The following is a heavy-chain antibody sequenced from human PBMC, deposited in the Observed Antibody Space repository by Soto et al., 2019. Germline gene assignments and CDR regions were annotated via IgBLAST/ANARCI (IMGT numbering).Heavy chain of an antibody. CDR3: AREYSMSRYSYYFDY. D-gene: IGHD6-13*01. V-gene: IGHV4-59*01. CDR1: GGSISSYY. Sequence: QVQLQESGPGLVKPSETLSLTCTVSGGSISSYYWNWIRQPPGKGLEWIGYIYHSGRTNYNPSLKSRVTISLDTSKSQVSLKLSSVTAADTAVYYCAREYSMSRYSYYFDYWGQGALVTVSS. J-gene: IGHJ4*02. CDR2: IYHSGRT.